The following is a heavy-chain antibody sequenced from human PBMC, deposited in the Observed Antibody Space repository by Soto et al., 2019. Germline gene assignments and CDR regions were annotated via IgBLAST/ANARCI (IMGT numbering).Heavy chain of an antibody. CDR3: VRIEAPGYYYGMDV. V-gene: IGHV3-11*06. CDR2: ITTDSYR. Sequence: GGSLRLSCAASGFSFSDYYMTWIRQAPGKGLEWVSYITTDSYRKYADSVEGRFTISRDNAKNSLYLQMNSLRVEDTAVYYCVRIEAPGYYYGMDVSGQGTPVTVSS. J-gene: IGHJ6*02. CDR1: GFSFSDYY.